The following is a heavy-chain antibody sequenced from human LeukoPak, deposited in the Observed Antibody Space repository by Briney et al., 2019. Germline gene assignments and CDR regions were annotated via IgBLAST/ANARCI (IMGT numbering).Heavy chain of an antibody. CDR1: RFTFSNYG. CDR2: ISGSGSAT. Sequence: GGTLRLSCAASRFTFSNYGMRWVPQAPGKELEGVSTISGSGSATYKAGYVKGRFTTSRDNTNNTLYLQMNSVRAEDTAVYYCAKTEAPAAIRAGSDYWGQGTMVTVSS. CDR3: AKTEAPAAIRAGSDY. V-gene: IGHV3-23*01. J-gene: IGHJ4*02. D-gene: IGHD2-2*02.